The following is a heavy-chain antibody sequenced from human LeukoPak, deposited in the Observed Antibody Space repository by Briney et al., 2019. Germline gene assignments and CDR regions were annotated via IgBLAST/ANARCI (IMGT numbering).Heavy chain of an antibody. Sequence: GGSLRFSCAASGSIPFNSYSMSWVRPAPGKGLEWVSAITSSGETTYYADSVKGRFTISRDNSKNMVYLQMNSLRAEDAATYYCAKMQGYFDYWGQGSLVTVSS. CDR1: GSIPFNSYS. J-gene: IGHJ4*02. CDR2: ITSSGETT. V-gene: IGHV3-23*01. CDR3: AKMQGYFDY.